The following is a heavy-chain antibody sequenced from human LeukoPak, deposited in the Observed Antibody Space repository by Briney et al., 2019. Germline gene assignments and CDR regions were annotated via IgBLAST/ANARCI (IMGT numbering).Heavy chain of an antibody. Sequence: SETLSLNCTVSGGSISSSSYYWGWIRQPPGKGLEWIGSIYYSGSTYYNPSLKSRVTKSVDTSKNQFSLKLSSVTAADTAVYYCARDAGGLPYYDFWSGYYPRYYFDYWGQGTLVTVSS. J-gene: IGHJ4*02. D-gene: IGHD3-3*01. CDR1: GGSISSSSYY. CDR2: IYYSGST. CDR3: ARDAGGLPYYDFWSGYYPRYYFDY. V-gene: IGHV4-39*07.